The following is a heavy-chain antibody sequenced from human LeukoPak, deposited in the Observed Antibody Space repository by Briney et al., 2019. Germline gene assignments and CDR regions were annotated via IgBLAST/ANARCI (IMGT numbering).Heavy chain of an antibody. J-gene: IGHJ4*02. CDR1: AFTFSSYW. CDR2: IKEDGSEI. CDR3: ARGRGYSSFDY. V-gene: IGHV3-7*01. D-gene: IGHD4-23*01. Sequence: GGSLRLSCAASAFTFSSYWMSWVRQAPGKGPEWVANIKEDGSEIHYVDSVKGRFTISSDNAKNSLHLQLNSLRVEDTAVYYCARGRGYSSFDYWGQGTLVTVSS.